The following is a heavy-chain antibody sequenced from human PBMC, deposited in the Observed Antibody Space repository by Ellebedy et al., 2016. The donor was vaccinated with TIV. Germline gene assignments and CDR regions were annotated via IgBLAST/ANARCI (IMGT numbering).Heavy chain of an antibody. V-gene: IGHV3-66*04. D-gene: IGHD1-14*01. CDR3: ARRSDHSLQGDY. CDR2: IYSGGTT. J-gene: IGHJ4*02. CDR1: GFTVSSNY. Sequence: GESLKISCTASGFTVSSNYMCWVRQAPGKGPEWVSVIYSGGTTNYADSVKGRFTVSSDSSKNTLYLQMNSLRAEDTAVYYCARRSDHSLQGDYWGQGTLVTVSS.